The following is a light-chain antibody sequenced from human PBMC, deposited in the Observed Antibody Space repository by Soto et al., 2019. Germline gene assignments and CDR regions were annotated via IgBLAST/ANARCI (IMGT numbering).Light chain of an antibody. CDR3: CSYAGSRPYV. J-gene: IGLJ1*01. V-gene: IGLV2-23*01. CDR1: SSDVGSYNL. Sequence: QSVLAQPASVSGSPGQSITISCTGTSSDVGSYNLVSWYQQHPGKAPKLMIYEGSKRPSGVSNRFSGSKSGNTASLTISGLQAEDEAAYYCCSYAGSRPYVFGTGTKVTAL. CDR2: EGS.